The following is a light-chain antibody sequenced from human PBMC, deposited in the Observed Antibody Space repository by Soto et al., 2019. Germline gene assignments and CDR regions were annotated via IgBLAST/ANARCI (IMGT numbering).Light chain of an antibody. J-gene: IGLJ1*01. Sequence: QCALTKPASVYGSPGDWITISCTGTTIDVGSYSLVSWYQHHPGKAPQLMSYEASKRPSGVSNRFSGSKSGNTASLTISGLQAEDEADYYCYSYGGSYYVFGTGTKVTVL. CDR3: YSYGGSYYV. V-gene: IGLV2-23*01. CDR2: EAS. CDR1: TIDVGSYSL.